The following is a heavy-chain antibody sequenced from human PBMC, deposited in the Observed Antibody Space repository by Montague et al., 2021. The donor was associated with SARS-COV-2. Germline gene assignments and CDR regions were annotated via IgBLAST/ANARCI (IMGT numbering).Heavy chain of an antibody. CDR3: AKGGVVVVAATDLDY. CDR1: GFTFSTFA. D-gene: IGHD2-15*01. J-gene: IGHJ4*02. Sequence: SLRLSCAASGFTFSTFAMSWVRQAPGKGLEWVSAISLSGGSTYYADSVKGRFTTPRDNSKNTLFLQMNSLRAEDTAVYYCAKGGVVVVAATDLDYWGQGTLVTVSS. V-gene: IGHV3-23*01. CDR2: ISLSGGST.